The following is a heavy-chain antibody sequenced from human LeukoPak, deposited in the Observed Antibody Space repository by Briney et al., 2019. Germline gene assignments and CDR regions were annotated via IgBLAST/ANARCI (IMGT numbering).Heavy chain of an antibody. J-gene: IGHJ4*02. CDR2: MSTSSTYI. D-gene: IGHD3-16*01. CDR3: VRDFAFGFCNTTTCRYPFDS. CDR1: GFNFGGYN. V-gene: IGHV3-21*06. Sequence: GGSLRLSCAASGFNFGGYNMNWVRQAPGKGLEWVSSMSTSSTYIYYADSIKGRFTISRDDARSLLYLPMDSLRAEDTAVYYCVRDFAFGFCNTTTCRYPFDSWGQGTLVTVSS.